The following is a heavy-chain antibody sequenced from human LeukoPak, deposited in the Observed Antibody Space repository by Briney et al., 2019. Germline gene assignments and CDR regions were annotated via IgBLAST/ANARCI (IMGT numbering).Heavy chain of an antibody. J-gene: IGHJ4*02. CDR2: MWYDGSNK. CDR1: GFTFSSYG. D-gene: IGHD2-15*01. Sequence: GGSRRLSCAASGFTFSSYGMRWVRQAPGKGREWEAVMWYDGSNKYYADSVKGRFTISRDNSKNTLYLQMNSLRAEDTAVYYCAKADCSGGSCYYSDYWGQGTLVTVSS. V-gene: IGHV3-33*06. CDR3: AKADCSGGSCYYSDY.